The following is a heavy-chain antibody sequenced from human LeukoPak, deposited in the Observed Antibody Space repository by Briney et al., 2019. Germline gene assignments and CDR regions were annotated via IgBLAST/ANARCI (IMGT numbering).Heavy chain of an antibody. Sequence: QPGGSLRLSCAASGFTFSSYAMNWVRKAPGKGLEWVSYIGSSGSTIYYADSVKGRFPISRDNAKNSLNLQMNSLRAEDTAVYYCAELGITMIGGVWGKGTTVTISS. CDR3: AELGITMIGGV. CDR2: IGSSGSTI. D-gene: IGHD3-10*02. CDR1: GFTFSSYA. V-gene: IGHV3-48*03. J-gene: IGHJ6*04.